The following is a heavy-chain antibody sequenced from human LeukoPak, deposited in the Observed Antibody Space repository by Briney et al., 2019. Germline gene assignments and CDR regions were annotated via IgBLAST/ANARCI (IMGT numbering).Heavy chain of an antibody. J-gene: IGHJ4*02. V-gene: IGHV4-59*01. Sequence: SETLSLTCTVSGGSISSYYWSWIRQPPGKGLEWIGYIYYSGSTNYNPSLKSRVTISVDTSKNQFSLKLSPVTAADTAVYYCARGSYGELGYWGQGTLVTVSS. CDR3: ARGSYGELGY. CDR2: IYYSGST. D-gene: IGHD4-17*01. CDR1: GGSISSYY.